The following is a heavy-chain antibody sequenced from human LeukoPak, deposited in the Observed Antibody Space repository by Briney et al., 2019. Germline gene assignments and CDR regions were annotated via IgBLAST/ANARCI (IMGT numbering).Heavy chain of an antibody. CDR2: INHSGST. CDR3: ARSNWFYCSSTSCYAGGAFDI. D-gene: IGHD2-2*01. Sequence: PSETLSLTCAVCGGSFSGYYWSWIRQPPGKGLEWIGEINHSGSTNYNPSLKSRVTISVDTSKNQFSLKLSSVTAADTAVYYCARSNWFYCSSTSCYAGGAFDIWGQGTMVTVSS. V-gene: IGHV4-34*01. CDR1: GGSFSGYY. J-gene: IGHJ3*02.